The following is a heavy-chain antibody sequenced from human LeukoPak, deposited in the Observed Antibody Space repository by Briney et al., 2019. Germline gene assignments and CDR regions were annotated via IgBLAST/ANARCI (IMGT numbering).Heavy chain of an antibody. CDR3: AKSYYYDKLAYY. CDR2: ISYDGSNK. V-gene: IGHV3-30*18. J-gene: IGHJ4*02. D-gene: IGHD3-22*01. Sequence: GGSLRLSCAASGFTFSSYAMHWVRQAPGKGLEWVAVISYDGSNKYYADSVKGRFTISRDNSKNTLYLQMNSLRAEDTAVYYCAKSYYYDKLAYYWGQGTLVAVSS. CDR1: GFTFSSYA.